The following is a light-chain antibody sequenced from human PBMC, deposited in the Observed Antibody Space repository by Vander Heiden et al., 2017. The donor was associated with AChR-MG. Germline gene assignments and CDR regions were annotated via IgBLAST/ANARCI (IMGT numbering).Light chain of an antibody. CDR1: SSNIGINH. V-gene: IGLV1-47*01. CDR2: RND. Sequence: SVLTQPPSASGTPGQRVTMSCSGSSSNIGINHVYWYQQFPGMAPRLLIYRNDQRPSGVPDRFSGSKSGTSASLAVSGRRSEDEADYYCAAWDDRMNTWFFGGGTKVTVL. CDR3: AAWDDRMNTWF. J-gene: IGLJ3*02.